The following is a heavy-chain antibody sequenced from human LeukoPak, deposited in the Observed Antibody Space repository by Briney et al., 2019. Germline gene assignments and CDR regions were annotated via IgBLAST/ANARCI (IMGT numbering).Heavy chain of an antibody. CDR3: AQDIVVVPAAINWFDP. J-gene: IGHJ5*02. CDR1: GFTFSSYA. D-gene: IGHD2-2*02. CDR2: ISGSGGST. Sequence: GGSLRLSCAASGFTFSSYAMSWVRQAPGKGLEWVSAISGSGGSTYYAGSVKGRFAISRDNSKNTLYLQMNSLRAEDTAVYYCAQDIVVVPAAINWFDPWGQGTLVTVSS. V-gene: IGHV3-23*01.